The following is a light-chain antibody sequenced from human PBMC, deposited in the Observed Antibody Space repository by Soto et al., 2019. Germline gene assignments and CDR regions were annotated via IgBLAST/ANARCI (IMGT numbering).Light chain of an antibody. CDR1: QSVSSN. Sequence: EIVMTQSPATLSVSPGERATLSYSASQSVSSNLAWYQQKPGQAPRLLIYGASTRATGIPARFSGSGSGTEFTLTISSLQSEDFAVYYCQHYNNWPPWTFGQGTKVEIK. CDR2: GAS. V-gene: IGKV3-15*01. CDR3: QHYNNWPPWT. J-gene: IGKJ1*01.